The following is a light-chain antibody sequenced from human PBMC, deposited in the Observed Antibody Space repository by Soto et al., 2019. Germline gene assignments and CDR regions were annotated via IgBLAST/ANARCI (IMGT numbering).Light chain of an antibody. V-gene: IGKV3-20*01. Sequence: EIVLTQSPATLSLSPGERATLSCRASQSVSSYLAWYQQKPGQAPRLLSYDASNRATGIPARFSGSGSGTDFTLTIRRLEPEDFAVYYCQQYGSSPSITFGQGTRLEIK. CDR3: QQYGSSPSIT. J-gene: IGKJ5*01. CDR2: DAS. CDR1: QSVSSY.